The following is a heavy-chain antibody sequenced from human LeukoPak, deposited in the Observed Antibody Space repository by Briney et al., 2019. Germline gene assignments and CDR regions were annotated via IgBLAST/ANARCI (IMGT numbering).Heavy chain of an antibody. Sequence: HAGGSLRLSCEASGFTFSTFPMHWVRQTPDKRLEWVAVISHDGRDTYYADSVKGRFTISRDNSKNTLYLQMNSLRPEDTAVVYCARVGRVSIYPSYMDVWGKGTTVTVSS. D-gene: IGHD6-6*01. V-gene: IGHV3-30*04. CDR1: GFTFSTFP. CDR3: ARVGRVSIYPSYMDV. J-gene: IGHJ6*03. CDR2: ISHDGRDT.